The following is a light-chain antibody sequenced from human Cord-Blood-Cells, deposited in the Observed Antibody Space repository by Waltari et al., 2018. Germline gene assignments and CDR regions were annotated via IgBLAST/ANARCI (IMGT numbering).Light chain of an antibody. CDR2: AVS. V-gene: IGLV2-8*01. CDR3: SSYAGSNNVV. J-gene: IGLJ2*01. CDR1: SSDVGGYTH. Sequence: QSALTQPPSASGSPGQSVPISCTGTSSDVGGYTHVSWFQPHPGKAPKLMIYAVSKRPSGVPDRFSGSKSGNTASLTVSGLQAEDEADYYCSSYAGSNNVVFGGGTKLTVL.